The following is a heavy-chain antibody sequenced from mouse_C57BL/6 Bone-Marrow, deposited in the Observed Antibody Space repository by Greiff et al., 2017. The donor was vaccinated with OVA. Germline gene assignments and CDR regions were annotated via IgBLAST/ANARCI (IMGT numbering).Heavy chain of an antibody. Sequence: EVQLVESVAELVRPGASVKLSCTASGCTIKNTYMHCVKQRPEQGLEWIGRIDPANGNTKYAPKFKGKATITADTSSNTAYLQLSSLTSENTAIYYCARGRKGAMDYWGHGTSVTVSS. CDR3: ARGRKGAMDY. CDR2: IDPANGNT. J-gene: IGHJ4*01. CDR1: GCTIKNTY. V-gene: IGHV14-3*01.